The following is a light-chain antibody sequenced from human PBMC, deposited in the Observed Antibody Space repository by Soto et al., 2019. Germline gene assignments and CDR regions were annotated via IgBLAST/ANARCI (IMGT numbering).Light chain of an antibody. CDR3: SSYTSSSTL. Sequence: QSVLTQPASVSGSPGQSITISCTGTSSDVGGYNYVSWYQQHPGKAPKLMIYEVSNRPSGVSNRFSGSKSGNTASLTISGLQAEDEADCYCSSYTSSSTLFGTGTKLTVL. CDR2: EVS. J-gene: IGLJ1*01. V-gene: IGLV2-14*01. CDR1: SSDVGGYNY.